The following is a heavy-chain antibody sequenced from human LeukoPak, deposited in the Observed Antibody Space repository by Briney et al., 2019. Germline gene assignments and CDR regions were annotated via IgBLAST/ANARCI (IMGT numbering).Heavy chain of an antibody. CDR1: GYTFTGNY. Sequence: ASVKVSCKASGYTFTGNYMHWVRQAPGQGLEWMGWINPNSGDTNYAQKFQGRVSMTRDTSINTAYMELTGLRSDGTAVYFCARIREGYWGQGTLVVVSS. V-gene: IGHV1-2*02. D-gene: IGHD3-10*01. J-gene: IGHJ4*02. CDR3: ARIREGY. CDR2: INPNSGDT.